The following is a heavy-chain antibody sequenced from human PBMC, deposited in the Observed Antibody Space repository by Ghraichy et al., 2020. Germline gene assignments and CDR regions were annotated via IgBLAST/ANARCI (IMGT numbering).Heavy chain of an antibody. CDR3: ARGNGWSAHYALDT. D-gene: IGHD6-19*01. CDR1: GYTFTRYG. Sequence: ASVKVSCKTSGYTFTRYGVNWVRQAPGQGLEWMGWISGYNGNTNYARRFQGKLTMTTDRSTSTAYMELRSLGFDDTAVYYCARGNGWSAHYALDTWGQGTLVTVSS. V-gene: IGHV1-18*04. CDR2: ISGYNGNT. J-gene: IGHJ4*02.